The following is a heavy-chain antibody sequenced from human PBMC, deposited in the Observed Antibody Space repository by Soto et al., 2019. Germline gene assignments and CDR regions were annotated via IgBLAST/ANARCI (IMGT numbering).Heavy chain of an antibody. Sequence: EVQLVESGGGLVQPGGSLRLSCAASGFTFSSYWMNWVRQAPGKGLEWVANIGQDGNDIYYVDSVKGRFTISRDNAKDSLYLQMSSLRAEDTAVYYCAGGTGWVFNSWGRGTQVTVSS. D-gene: IGHD6-19*01. CDR3: AGGTGWVFNS. CDR2: IGQDGNDI. CDR1: GFTFSSYW. J-gene: IGHJ5*02. V-gene: IGHV3-7*01.